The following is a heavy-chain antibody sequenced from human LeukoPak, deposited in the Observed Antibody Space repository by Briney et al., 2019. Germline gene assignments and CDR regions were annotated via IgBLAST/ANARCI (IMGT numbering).Heavy chain of an antibody. CDR2: ISGSGGST. CDR1: GFTFSSYA. Sequence: GGSLRLSCAASGFTFSSYAMNWVRQAPGKGLEWVSAISGSGGSTYYADSVKGRFTISRDNSKNTLYLQMNSLRPEDTAVYYCTKGGYYGSGEIDYWGQGTLVTVSS. J-gene: IGHJ4*02. D-gene: IGHD3-10*01. CDR3: TKGGYYGSGEIDY. V-gene: IGHV3-23*01.